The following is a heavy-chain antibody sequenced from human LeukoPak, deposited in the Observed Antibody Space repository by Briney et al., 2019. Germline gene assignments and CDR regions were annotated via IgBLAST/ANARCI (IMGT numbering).Heavy chain of an antibody. D-gene: IGHD6-19*01. CDR3: AHRGSSGWSGYFDY. CDR2: IYWDDDK. V-gene: IGHV2-5*02. J-gene: IGHJ4*02. CDR1: GFSLSTTGGG. Sequence: SGPTLVKPTQTLTLTFTFSGFSLSTTGGGGGWIRQPPGKALEWLSLIYWDDDKRYSPSLKSRLTITKDTSKNRVVLTLTNMDPVDTATYYCAHRGSSGWSGYFDYWGQGTLVTVSS.